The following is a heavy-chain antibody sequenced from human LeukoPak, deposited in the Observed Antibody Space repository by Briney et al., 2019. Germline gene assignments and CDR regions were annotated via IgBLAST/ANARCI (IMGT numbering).Heavy chain of an antibody. CDR1: GFILSIRS. CDR3: AREAELYGGAYDL. CDR2: IYNGGSP. Sequence: GGSLSLSSAPSGFILSIRSMIWVRPAAGKGIEWIALIYNGGSPNYADSVKGRFTVSRDNSKNTLFLQMYSLGVEDTAMYYCAREAELYGGAYDLWGPGTMVTVS. D-gene: IGHD1-7*01. V-gene: IGHV3-53*01. J-gene: IGHJ3*01.